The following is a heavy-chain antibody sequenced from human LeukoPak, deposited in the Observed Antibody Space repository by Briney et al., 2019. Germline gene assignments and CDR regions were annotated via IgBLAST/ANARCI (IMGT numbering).Heavy chain of an antibody. J-gene: IGHJ3*02. CDR1: GYSFTTYW. CDR2: IYAADSDA. CDR3: ARRLNDGFDI. Sequence: GESLQISCKGSGYSFTTYWIGWVRQMPGKGLEWMGIIYAADSDAGYSPSFQGQVTISADKSINTAYLQWSSLKASDTAMYYCARRLNDGFDIWGQGTMVTVSS. V-gene: IGHV5-51*01. D-gene: IGHD3-16*01.